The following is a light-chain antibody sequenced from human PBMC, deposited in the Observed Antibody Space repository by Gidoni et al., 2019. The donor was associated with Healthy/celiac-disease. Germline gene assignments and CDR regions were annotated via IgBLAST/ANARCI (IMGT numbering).Light chain of an antibody. CDR1: SSDVGGYNY. CDR3: SSYTSSSTLYV. CDR2: DVS. J-gene: IGLJ1*01. Sequence: QSALTQPASGSGSPGQSITISCTGTSSDVGGYNYVSWYQQHPGKAPKLMIYDVSNRPSGVSNRCSGSKSGNTASLTISGLQAEDEADYYCSSYTSSSTLYVFGTGTKVTVL. V-gene: IGLV2-14*03.